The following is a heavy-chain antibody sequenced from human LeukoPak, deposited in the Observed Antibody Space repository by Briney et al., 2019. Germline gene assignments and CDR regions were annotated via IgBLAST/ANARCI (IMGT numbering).Heavy chain of an antibody. CDR1: GFTFDDYG. V-gene: IGHV3-20*01. CDR2: INWNGGST. Sequence: GGSLRLSCAASGFTFDDYGMSWVRQAPGKGLEWVSGINWNGGSTGYADSVKGRFTISRDNAKNSLYLLMNSLRAEDTALYHCARVEGYSGYDLYYFDYWGQGTLVTVSS. CDR3: ARVEGYSGYDLYYFDY. J-gene: IGHJ4*02. D-gene: IGHD5-12*01.